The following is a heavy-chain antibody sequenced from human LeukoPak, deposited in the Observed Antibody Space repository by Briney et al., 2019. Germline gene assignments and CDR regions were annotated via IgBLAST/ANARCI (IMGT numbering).Heavy chain of an antibody. D-gene: IGHD1-26*01. CDR1: GGSFSGYY. Sequence: SETLSLTCAVYGGSFSGYYWSWIRQPPGKGLEWIGEINHSGSTNYNPSLKSRVTISVDTSKNQFSLKLSSVTAADTAVYYCARGQVLRVYSGSYFDYWGQGTLVTVSS. CDR2: INHSGST. CDR3: ARGQVLRVYSGSYFDY. J-gene: IGHJ4*02. V-gene: IGHV4-34*01.